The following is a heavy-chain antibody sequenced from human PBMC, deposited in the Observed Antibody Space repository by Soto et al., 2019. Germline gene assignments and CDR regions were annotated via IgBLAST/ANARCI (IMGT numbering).Heavy chain of an antibody. Sequence: ASETLSLTCAVYGGSFSGYYWSWIRQPPGKGLEWIGEINHSGSTNYNPSLKSRVTISVDTSKNQFSLKLSSVTAADTAVYYCARAGVLRYFDWFALWGQGTLVTVSS. D-gene: IGHD3-9*01. CDR2: INHSGST. J-gene: IGHJ5*02. V-gene: IGHV4-34*01. CDR3: ARAGVLRYFDWFAL. CDR1: GGSFSGYY.